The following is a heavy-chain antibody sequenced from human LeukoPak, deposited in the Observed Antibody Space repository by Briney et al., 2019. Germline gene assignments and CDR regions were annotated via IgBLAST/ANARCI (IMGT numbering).Heavy chain of an antibody. CDR1: GFTFSSYE. J-gene: IGHJ4*02. CDR3: ARAGQEWFGELGFDQ. CDR2: ISSSGSTI. V-gene: IGHV3-48*03. Sequence: GGSLRLSCAASGFTFSSYEMNWVRQAPGKGLEGGSYISSSGSTIYYADSVKGRFTISRDNAKNSLYLQTNSLRAEDTVVYYCARAGQEWFGELGFDQWGQGTLVIVSS. D-gene: IGHD3-10*01.